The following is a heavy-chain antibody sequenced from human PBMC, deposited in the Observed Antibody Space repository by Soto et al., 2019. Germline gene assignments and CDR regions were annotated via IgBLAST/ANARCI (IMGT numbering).Heavy chain of an antibody. CDR1: GGTFSSYA. CDR3: ARNNWYPNWFDP. D-gene: IGHD1-1*01. J-gene: IGHJ5*02. CDR2: IIPIFGTA. V-gene: IGHV1-69*06. Sequence: QVQLVQSGAEVKKPGSSVKVSCKASGGTFSSYAISWVRQAPGQGLEWMGGIIPIFGTANYAQKFQGRVTITADKSTSTAYMELSRLRSDDTAVYYCARNNWYPNWFDPWGQGTLVTVSS.